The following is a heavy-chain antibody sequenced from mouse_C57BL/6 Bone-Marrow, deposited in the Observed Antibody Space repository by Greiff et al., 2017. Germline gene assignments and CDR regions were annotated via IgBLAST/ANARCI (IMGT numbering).Heavy chain of an antibody. Sequence: EVQGVESGGGLVKPGGSLKLSCAASGFTFSDYGKHWVRQAPEKGLEWVAYISSGSSTIYYADTVKGRFTISRDNAKNTLFLQMTSLRSEDTAMYYCAIYYGNPFAYWGQGTLVTVSA. CDR3: AIYYGNPFAY. CDR1: GFTFSDYG. V-gene: IGHV5-17*01. D-gene: IGHD2-1*01. CDR2: ISSGSSTI. J-gene: IGHJ3*01.